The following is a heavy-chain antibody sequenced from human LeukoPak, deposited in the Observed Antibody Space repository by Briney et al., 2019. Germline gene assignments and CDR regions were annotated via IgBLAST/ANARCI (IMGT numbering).Heavy chain of an antibody. D-gene: IGHD3-22*01. CDR1: GYTFTVYF. Sequence: GASVKVSCKASGYTFTVYFMHWVRQAPGQGLEWMGWINPNSGGTNYAQKFQGRVTMTRDTSISTAYMELSRLRSDDTAVYYCARELNYGSSGYYFDYWGQGTLVTVSS. V-gene: IGHV1-2*02. CDR3: ARELNYGSSGYYFDY. J-gene: IGHJ4*02. CDR2: INPNSGGT.